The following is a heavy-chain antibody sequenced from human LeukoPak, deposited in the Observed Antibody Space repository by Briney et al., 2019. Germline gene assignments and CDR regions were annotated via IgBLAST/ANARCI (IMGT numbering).Heavy chain of an antibody. J-gene: IGHJ4*02. CDR3: ARDGRLSRYSSSWYYFDY. D-gene: IGHD6-13*01. CDR1: GFTVSSNY. Sequence: PGGSLRLSCAASGFTVSSNYMSWVREAPGKGLEWDSVSYSGGSTYYADSVKGRFTISRDNSKNTLYLQMNSLRAEDTAVYYCARDGRLSRYSSSWYYFDYWGQGTLVTVSS. V-gene: IGHV3-53*01. CDR2: SYSGGST.